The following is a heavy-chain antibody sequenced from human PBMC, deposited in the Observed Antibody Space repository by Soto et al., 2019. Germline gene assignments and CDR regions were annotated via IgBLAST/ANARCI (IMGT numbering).Heavy chain of an antibody. Sequence: SETLSLTCSASGVSIKSGGYYWTWIRQLPGKGLEWIGDIYYTGSTFYHPSLKTRVTLSLDTSKNQFSLNLESVTAADTAVYYCATQPRYDSSGYFYYWGQGTQVTVS. J-gene: IGHJ4*02. CDR2: IYYTGST. D-gene: IGHD3-22*01. CDR1: GVSIKSGGYY. V-gene: IGHV4-31*03. CDR3: ATQPRYDSSGYFYY.